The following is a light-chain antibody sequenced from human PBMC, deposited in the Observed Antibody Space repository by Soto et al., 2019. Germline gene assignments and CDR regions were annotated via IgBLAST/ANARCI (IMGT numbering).Light chain of an antibody. Sequence: DIQMRESPSTVSASVGASFTITGRASQSISSWLAWYQQKPGKAPKLLIYKASSLESGVPSRFSGSGSGTEFTLTISSLQPDDFATYYCQQYNSYSTVGQGTKVDIK. J-gene: IGKJ1*01. CDR3: QQYNSYST. V-gene: IGKV1-5*03. CDR2: KAS. CDR1: QSISSW.